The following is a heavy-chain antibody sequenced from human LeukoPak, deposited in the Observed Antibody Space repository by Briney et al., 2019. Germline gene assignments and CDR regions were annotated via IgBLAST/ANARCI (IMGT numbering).Heavy chain of an antibody. CDR3: ARVGEDGDAFDI. V-gene: IGHV1-2*02. CDR2: INPNSGGT. CDR1: GYTFTGYY. J-gene: IGHJ3*02. D-gene: IGHD3-10*01. Sequence: ASVKVSCKASGYTFTGYYMRWVRQAPGQGLEWMGWINPNSGGTNYAQKFQGRVTMTRDTSISTAYMELSRLRSDDTAVYYCARVGEDGDAFDIWGQGTMVTVSS.